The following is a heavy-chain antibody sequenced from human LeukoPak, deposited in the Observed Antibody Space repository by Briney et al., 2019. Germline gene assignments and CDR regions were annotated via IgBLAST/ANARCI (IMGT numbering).Heavy chain of an antibody. CDR3: ARERGYSGYDLVDAFDI. V-gene: IGHV3-53*01. CDR2: IYSGGST. D-gene: IGHD5-12*01. Sequence: GGSLRLSCAASGFTVSSNYMSWVRQAPGKGLEWVSVIYSGGSTYYADSVKGRFTISRDNSKNTLYLQMNSLRAEDTAVYYCARERGYSGYDLVDAFDIWSQGTMVTVSS. J-gene: IGHJ3*02. CDR1: GFTVSSNY.